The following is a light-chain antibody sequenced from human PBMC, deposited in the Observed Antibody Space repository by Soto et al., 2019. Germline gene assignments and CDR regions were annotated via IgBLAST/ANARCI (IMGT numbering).Light chain of an antibody. J-gene: IGLJ2*01. CDR1: SSDVGGFNY. V-gene: IGLV2-11*01. CDR2: DVN. Sequence: QSVLTQSRSVSGSPGQSVTISCTGTSSDVGGFNYVSWYQQHPGKAPKLMVYDVNKRPSGVPDRFSGSKSGNTASLTISGLQAEDEADYYCCSYAGSSHVIFGGGTKLTVL. CDR3: CSYAGSSHVI.